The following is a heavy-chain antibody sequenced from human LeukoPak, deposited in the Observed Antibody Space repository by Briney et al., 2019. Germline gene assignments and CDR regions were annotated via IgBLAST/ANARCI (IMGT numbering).Heavy chain of an antibody. J-gene: IGHJ4*02. CDR2: MNPNSGNT. CDR1: GYTFTSYD. D-gene: IGHD5-24*01. V-gene: IGHV1-8*01. Sequence: ASVKVFCKASGYTFTSYDINWVRQAPGQGLEWMGWMNPNSGNTGYAQKFQGRVTMTRNTSISTAYMELSSLRSEDTAVYYCARGRGWVGKRTDGYNDWGQGTLVTVSS. CDR3: ARGRGWVGKRTDGYND.